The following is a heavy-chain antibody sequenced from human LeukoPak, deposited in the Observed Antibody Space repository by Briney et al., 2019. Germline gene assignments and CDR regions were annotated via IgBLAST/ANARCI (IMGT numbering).Heavy chain of an antibody. J-gene: IGHJ3*02. CDR2: IRYDGSNK. Sequence: GGSLRLSCAASGFTFSSYGMHWVRQAPGKGLEWVAFIRYDGSNKYYADSVKGRFTISRDNSKNTLYLQMNSLRAEDTAVYYCAKADYYSDAFDIWGQGTMVTVSS. CDR1: GFTFSSYG. D-gene: IGHD2-21*01. CDR3: AKADYYSDAFDI. V-gene: IGHV3-30*02.